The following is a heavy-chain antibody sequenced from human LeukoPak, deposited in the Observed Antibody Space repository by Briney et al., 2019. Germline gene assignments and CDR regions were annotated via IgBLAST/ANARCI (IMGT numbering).Heavy chain of an antibody. CDR3: AKVSVGYCTGDSCYSPMANNWLDP. Sequence: GESLRLSCAASGFTFTTYWMSWVRQAPGKGLEWVANIKQDGTEKYYVDSVKGRFTISRDNAKNSLYLQMNSLRVEDTAVYYCAKVSVGYCTGDSCYSPMANNWLDPWGQGTLVIVSS. D-gene: IGHD2-15*01. J-gene: IGHJ5*02. V-gene: IGHV3-7*01. CDR2: IKQDGTEK. CDR1: GFTFTTYW.